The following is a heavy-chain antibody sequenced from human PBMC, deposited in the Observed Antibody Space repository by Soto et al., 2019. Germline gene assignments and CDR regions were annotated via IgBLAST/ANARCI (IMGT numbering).Heavy chain of an antibody. V-gene: IGHV4-61*05. CDR2: IYYSGST. J-gene: IGHJ3*02. CDR1: GDSITSNSYY. CDR3: ARLRTYYDAFDI. D-gene: IGHD3-10*01. Sequence: SETLSLTCTVSGDSITSNSYYWSWIRQPPGKGLEWIGYIYYSGSTNYNPSLKSRVTISVDTSKNQFSLKLSSVTAADTAVYYCARLRTYYDAFDIWGQGTMVTVS.